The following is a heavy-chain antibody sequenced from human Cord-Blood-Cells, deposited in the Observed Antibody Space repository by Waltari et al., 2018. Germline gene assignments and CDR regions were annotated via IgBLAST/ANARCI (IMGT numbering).Heavy chain of an antibody. CDR1: GGSFSGYY. CDR2: INHSGST. V-gene: IGHV4-34*01. D-gene: IGHD4-17*01. Sequence: QVQLQQWGAGLLKPSETLSLTCAVYGGSFSGYYWSCIRQPPGKGLEWIGEINHSGSTNSNPSLKSRVTISVDTSKNQFSLKLSSVTAADTAVYYCAMTVTTTDAFDIWGQGTMVTVSS. J-gene: IGHJ3*02. CDR3: AMTVTTTDAFDI.